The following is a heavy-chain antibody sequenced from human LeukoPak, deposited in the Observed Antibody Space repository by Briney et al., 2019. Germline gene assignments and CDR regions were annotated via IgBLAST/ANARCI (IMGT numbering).Heavy chain of an antibody. J-gene: IGHJ4*02. V-gene: IGHV5-51*01. CDR1: GYTFTSYW. Sequence: GESLKISCKGSGYTFTSYWIVWVRQMPGKGPEWMGMIFPGDSDTKYSPSFEGQITISADKSISSACLQWSSLKASDTAIYYCARPRDNWEDYWGQGTLVTVSS. CDR3: ARPRDNWEDY. D-gene: IGHD1-20*01. CDR2: IFPGDSDT.